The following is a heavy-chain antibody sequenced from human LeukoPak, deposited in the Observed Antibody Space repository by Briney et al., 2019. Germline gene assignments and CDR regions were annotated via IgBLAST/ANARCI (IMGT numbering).Heavy chain of an antibody. CDR2: INPSGGST. V-gene: IGHV1-46*01. Sequence: ASVKVSCKASRYTFTRYYMHWVRQAPGQGLEWMGMINPSGGSTSYAQKFQGRVTMTRDMSTSTAYMELSRLRSDDTAVYYCALGTNPSDTWGQGTLVSVSS. CDR1: RYTFTRYY. D-gene: IGHD2-8*01. J-gene: IGHJ5*01. CDR3: ALGTNPSDT.